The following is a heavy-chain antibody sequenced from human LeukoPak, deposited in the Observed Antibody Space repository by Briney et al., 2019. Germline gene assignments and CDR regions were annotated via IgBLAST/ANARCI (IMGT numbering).Heavy chain of an antibody. V-gene: IGHV3-7*03. CDR2: IKQDGSDK. CDR3: AKSPRLGELSLTHFDY. Sequence: GGSLRLSCAASGFTLSSYWMSWVRQAPGKGLEWVANIKQDGSDKYYVDSVKGRFTISRDNSKNTLYLQMNSLRAEDTAVYYCAKSPRLGELSLTHFDYWGQGTLVTVSS. J-gene: IGHJ4*02. D-gene: IGHD3-16*02. CDR1: GFTLSSYW.